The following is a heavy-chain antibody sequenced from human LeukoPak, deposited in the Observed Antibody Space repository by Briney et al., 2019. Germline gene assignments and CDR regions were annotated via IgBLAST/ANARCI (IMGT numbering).Heavy chain of an antibody. V-gene: IGHV4-4*07. CDR3: AKDGLGQNYYYYYMDV. J-gene: IGHJ6*03. Sequence: SETLSLTCTVSGGSISSYHWSWIRQPAGKGLEWIGRIYSSGSTNYNPSLKSRVTMSVDTSKNQFSLKLSSVTAADTAVYYCAKDGLGQNYYYYYMDVWGKGTTVTISS. D-gene: IGHD3-16*01. CDR1: GGSISSYH. CDR2: IYSSGST.